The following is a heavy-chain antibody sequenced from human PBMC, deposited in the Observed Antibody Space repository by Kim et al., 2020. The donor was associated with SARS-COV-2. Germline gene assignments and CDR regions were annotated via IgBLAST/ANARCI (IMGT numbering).Heavy chain of an antibody. CDR2: ISSSSSYI. J-gene: IGHJ6*02. Sequence: GGSLRLSCAASGFTFSSYSMNWVRQAPGKGLEWVSSISSSSSYIYYADSVKGRFTISRDNAKNSLYLQMNSLRAEDTAVYYCAREGVVPAAPYYYGMDVWGQGTTVTVSS. V-gene: IGHV3-21*01. CDR1: GFTFSSYS. D-gene: IGHD2-2*01. CDR3: AREGVVPAAPYYYGMDV.